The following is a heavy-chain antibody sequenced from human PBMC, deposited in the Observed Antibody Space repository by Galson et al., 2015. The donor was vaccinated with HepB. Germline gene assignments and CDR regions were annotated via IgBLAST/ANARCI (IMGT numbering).Heavy chain of an antibody. CDR3: AREGLGYCSSTSCYSWFDP. Sequence: SVKVSCKASGGTFSSYTISWVRQAPGQGLEWMGGIIPIFGTANYAQKFQGRVTITADESTSTAYMELSSLRSEDTAVYYCAREGLGYCSSTSCYSWFDPWGQGTLVTVSS. J-gene: IGHJ5*02. V-gene: IGHV1-69*13. D-gene: IGHD2-2*02. CDR2: IIPIFGTA. CDR1: GGTFSSYT.